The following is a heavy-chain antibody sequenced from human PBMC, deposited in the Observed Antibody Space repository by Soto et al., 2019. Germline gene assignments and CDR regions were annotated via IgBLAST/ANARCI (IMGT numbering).Heavy chain of an antibody. V-gene: IGHV5-51*01. J-gene: IGHJ6*04. CDR3: PRHPSDSSYLTHYYCDMDV. D-gene: IGHD2-2*01. CDR2: IYPGDSDT. Sequence: PGESLKISCKGSGYSFTSYWIGWVRQMPGKGLEWMGIIYPGDSDTRYSPSFQGQVTISADKSISTAYLQWSSLKASDTAMYYCPRHPSDSSYLTHYYCDMDVWGKGTTVTVSS. CDR1: GYSFTSYW.